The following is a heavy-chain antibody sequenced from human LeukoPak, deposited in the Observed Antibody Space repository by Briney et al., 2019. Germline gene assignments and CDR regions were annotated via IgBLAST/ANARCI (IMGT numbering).Heavy chain of an antibody. V-gene: IGHV3-33*01. Sequence: GGSLRLSCAASGFTFSSYGMHWFRQAPGKGLEWVAVIWYDGSNKYYADSVKSRFTISRDNSKNTLYLQMNSLRAEDTAVYYCARDGQLLLSYYYYMDVWGKGTTVTVSS. CDR1: GFTFSSYG. J-gene: IGHJ6*03. CDR2: IWYDGSNK. CDR3: ARDGQLLLSYYYYMDV. D-gene: IGHD2-2*01.